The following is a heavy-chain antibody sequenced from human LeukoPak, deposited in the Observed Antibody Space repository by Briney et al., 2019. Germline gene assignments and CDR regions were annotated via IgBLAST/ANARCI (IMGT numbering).Heavy chain of an antibody. V-gene: IGHV4-39*07. J-gene: IGHJ4*02. CDR3: AREAYIVGATNYFDY. CDR1: GGSISSSSYY. D-gene: IGHD1-26*01. CDR2: IYYSGST. Sequence: SETLSLTCTVSGGSISSSSYYWGWIRQPPGKGLEWIGSIYYSGSTYYNPSLKSRVTISVDTSKNQFSQKLSSVTAADTAVYYCAREAYIVGATNYFDYWGQGTLVTVSS.